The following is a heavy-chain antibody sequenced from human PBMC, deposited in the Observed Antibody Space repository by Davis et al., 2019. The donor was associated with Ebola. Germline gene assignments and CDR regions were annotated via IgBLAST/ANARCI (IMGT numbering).Heavy chain of an antibody. CDR3: TKPFAIGGVIVDAFAF. D-gene: IGHD3-16*02. CDR1: VITFSSYA. J-gene: IGHJ3*01. V-gene: IGHV3-23*01. CDR2: ISGSGGTT. Sequence: PGGSLRLSCADSVITFSSYAMTWVRQAPGKGLEWVSAISGSGGTTYYAGSVKGRFTVSRDNSKNTLYLQMNSLRAEDTAVYYCTKPFAIGGVIVDAFAFWGQGTMVTVSS.